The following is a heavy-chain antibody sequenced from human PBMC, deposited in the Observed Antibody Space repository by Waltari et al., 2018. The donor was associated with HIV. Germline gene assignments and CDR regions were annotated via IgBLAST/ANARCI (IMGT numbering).Heavy chain of an antibody. Sequence: QLQLQESGPGLVKPSETLSLTCTVPGDSISNSNYFLGWIRQPPGKGLEWIGRIYYSGSTYYNPSLKSRVTISVDTSKNQFSLKVNSVTAADTAVYYCARHALRVGAAYWSFDLWGRGTLVTVSS. CDR3: ARHALRVGAAYWSFDL. J-gene: IGHJ2*01. D-gene: IGHD1-26*01. CDR2: IYYSGST. V-gene: IGHV4-39*01. CDR1: GDSISNSNYF.